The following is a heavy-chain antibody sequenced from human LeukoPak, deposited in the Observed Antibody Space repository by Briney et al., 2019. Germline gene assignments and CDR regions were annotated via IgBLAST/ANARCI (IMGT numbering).Heavy chain of an antibody. CDR3: ARVGAATGIPFSWFDP. CDR1: GYTFTSYG. J-gene: IGHJ5*02. V-gene: IGHV1-18*01. CDR2: ISAYNGYT. Sequence: ASVKVSCKASGYTFTSYGISWVRQAPGQGLEWMGWISAYNGYTNYAQKLQGRVTMTTDTSTSTAYMELRSLRSDDTAVYYCARVGAATGIPFSWFDPWGQGTLVTVSS. D-gene: IGHD6-13*01.